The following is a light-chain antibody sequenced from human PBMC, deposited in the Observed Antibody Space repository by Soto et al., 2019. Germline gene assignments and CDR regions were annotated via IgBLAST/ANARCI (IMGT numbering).Light chain of an antibody. CDR1: SSDVGGYNY. Sequence: QSALTQPASVSGSPGQSITISCTGTSSDVGGYNYVSWYQQHPGKVPKLVIYDVSTRPSGVSNRFSGSKSDNTASLTISGLQAEYEADYYCSSSTSSSTYVFGIGPKVTV. V-gene: IGLV2-14*01. CDR3: SSSTSSSTYV. CDR2: DVS. J-gene: IGLJ1*01.